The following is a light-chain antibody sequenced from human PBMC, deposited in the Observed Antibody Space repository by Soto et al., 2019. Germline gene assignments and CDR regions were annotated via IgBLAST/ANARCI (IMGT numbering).Light chain of an antibody. CDR2: DVR. Sequence: QSVLTQPASLSGSPGQSITISCAGTNSDVGGYNFVSWYQQHPGKAPKLMIYDVRDRPSGVSNRFSGSKSGNTASLTISGLQAEDEADYYCSSYTSSSTNYVFGTGTKLTVL. CDR1: NSDVGGYNF. V-gene: IGLV2-14*03. CDR3: SSYTSSSTNYV. J-gene: IGLJ1*01.